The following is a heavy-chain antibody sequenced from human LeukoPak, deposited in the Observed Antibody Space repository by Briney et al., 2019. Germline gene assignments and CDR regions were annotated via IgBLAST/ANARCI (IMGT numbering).Heavy chain of an antibody. CDR1: GYSFTSYW. D-gene: IGHD3-10*01. CDR2: IYPGDSDT. V-gene: IGHV5-51*01. J-gene: IGHJ4*02. Sequence: GESLKISCKGPGYSFTSYWIGWVRQMPGKGLEWMGIIYPGDSDTRYSPSFQGQVTISADKSISTAYLQWSSLKASDTAMYYCARGGSTMVTPYYFDYWGQGTLVTVSS. CDR3: ARGGSTMVTPYYFDY.